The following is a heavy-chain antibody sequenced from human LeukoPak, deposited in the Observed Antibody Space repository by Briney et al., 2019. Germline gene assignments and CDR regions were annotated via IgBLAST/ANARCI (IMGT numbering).Heavy chain of an antibody. J-gene: IGHJ4*02. D-gene: IGHD6-19*01. CDR2: INHSGST. V-gene: IGHV4-34*01. CDR1: GGSFSGYY. Sequence: SETLSLTCAVYGGSFSGYYWSWIRQPPGKGLEWIGEINHSGSTNYNPSLKSRVTISVDTSKNQFSLKLSSVTAADTAVYYCARRRYGLSSGWYRVATISSGFDYWGQGTLVTVSS. CDR3: ARRRYGLSSGWYRVATISSGFDY.